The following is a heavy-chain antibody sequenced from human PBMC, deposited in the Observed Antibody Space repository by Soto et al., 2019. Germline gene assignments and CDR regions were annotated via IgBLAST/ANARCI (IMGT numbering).Heavy chain of an antibody. D-gene: IGHD6-6*01. CDR3: VKERAARRFIFGSKNWFDP. J-gene: IGHJ5*02. Sequence: GGSLRLSCSASGFTFSSYAMHWVRQAPGKGLEYVSAISSNGGSTYYADSVKGRFTISRDNSKNTLYLQMSSLRAEDTAVYYCVKERAARRFIFGSKNWFDPWGQGTLVTVSS. V-gene: IGHV3-64D*08. CDR1: GFTFSSYA. CDR2: ISSNGGST.